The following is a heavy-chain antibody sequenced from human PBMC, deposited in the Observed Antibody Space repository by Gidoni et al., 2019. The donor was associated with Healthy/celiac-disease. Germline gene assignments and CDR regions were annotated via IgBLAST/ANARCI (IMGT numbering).Heavy chain of an antibody. CDR2: IYSGGST. D-gene: IGHD6-19*01. CDR1: GCPVSSNY. Sequence: EVQLVESGGGLVQPGGSLRISCAASGCPVSSNYMSWVRQAPGKGLEWVSVIYSGGSTYYADSVKGRFTISRDNSKNTLYLQMNSLRAEDTAVYYCAREGIAVAGFDYWGQGTLVTVSS. V-gene: IGHV3-66*01. J-gene: IGHJ4*02. CDR3: AREGIAVAGFDY.